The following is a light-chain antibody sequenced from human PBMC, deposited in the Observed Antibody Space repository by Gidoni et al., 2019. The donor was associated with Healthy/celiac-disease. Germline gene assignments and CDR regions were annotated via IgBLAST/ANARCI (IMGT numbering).Light chain of an antibody. CDR1: QSVSSSY. J-gene: IGKJ1*01. V-gene: IGKV3-20*01. CDR3: QQYGSSPPWT. CDR2: GAS. Sequence: ELALTQSPGTRSLSPGERANLSCRACQSVSSSYLAWSQQKPGQAPRHLIYGASCRATAIPDGFSGSGSGTDFTLTISRLEPEEFAVYYCQQYGSSPPWTFGQGTKVEIK.